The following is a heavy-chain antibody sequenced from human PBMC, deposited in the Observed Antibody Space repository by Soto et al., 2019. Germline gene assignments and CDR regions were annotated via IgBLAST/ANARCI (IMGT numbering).Heavy chain of an antibody. CDR2: IYYTGSA. J-gene: IGHJ4*02. Sequence: SETLSLTCTVSGVSISSSTYYWGWIRQPPGKGLEWIGNIYYTGSAYYNPSLKSRVTISVDTSKNQFSLKVHSMTAADTAVYYCATLSGGSGWYLLQFDYWGQGALVTVS. CDR3: ATLSGGSGWYLLQFDY. D-gene: IGHD6-19*01. V-gene: IGHV4-39*01. CDR1: GVSISSSTYY.